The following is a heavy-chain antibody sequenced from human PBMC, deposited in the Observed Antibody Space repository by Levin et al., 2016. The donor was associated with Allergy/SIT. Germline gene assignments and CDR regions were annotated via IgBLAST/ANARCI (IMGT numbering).Heavy chain of an antibody. CDR2: VYHSGSP. Sequence: SETLSLTCSVSGGSISSNSYYWGWIRQPPGKGPEWIGSVYHSGSPSYNPSLRSRVTISADTSKNEFSLKLTSVTAADTAVYYCATNDYGDYIWSSVGFWGRGTLVTVSS. V-gene: IGHV4-39*01. D-gene: IGHD4-17*01. CDR3: ATNDYGDYIWSSVGF. CDR1: GGSISSNSYY. J-gene: IGHJ4*02.